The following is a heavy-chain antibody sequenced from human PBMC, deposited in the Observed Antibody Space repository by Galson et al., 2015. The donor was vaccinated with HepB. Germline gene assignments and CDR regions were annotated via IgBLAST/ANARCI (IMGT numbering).Heavy chain of an antibody. V-gene: IGHV3-9*01. CDR2: ISWNSPTL. J-gene: IGHJ5*02. D-gene: IGHD4/OR15-4a*01. CDR3: AKDITGATSGPGLLDP. CDR1: GFNFDDFA. Sequence: SLRLSCAASGFNFDDFAMHWVRLAPGKGLEWVSGISWNSPTLGYADSVKGRFTISRDNAKDSLYLQMNSLRPEDTALYYCAKDITGATSGPGLLDPWGQGTLVTVSS.